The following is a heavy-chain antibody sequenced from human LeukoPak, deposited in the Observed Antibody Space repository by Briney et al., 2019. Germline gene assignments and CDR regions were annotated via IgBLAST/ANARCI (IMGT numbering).Heavy chain of an antibody. CDR2: INPNSGGT. CDR3: ARVPSGSYFPDYFDY. D-gene: IGHD1-26*01. CDR1: GYTFTGYY. V-gene: IGHV1-2*02. J-gene: IGHJ4*02. Sequence: ASVKVSCKASGYTFTGYYMHWVRQAPGQGLDWMGWINPNSGGTNYAQKFQGRVTMTRDTSISTAYMELSRLRSDDTAVYYCARVPSGSYFPDYFDYWGQRTLVTVSS.